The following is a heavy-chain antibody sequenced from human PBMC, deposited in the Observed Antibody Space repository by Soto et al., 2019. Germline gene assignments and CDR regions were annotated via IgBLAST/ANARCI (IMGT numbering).Heavy chain of an antibody. V-gene: IGHV4-31*03. D-gene: IGHD3-9*01. CDR1: GGSISSCTNY. CDR2: IYYIGIT. CDR3: ERWTTPQSDPDIPNVHLSYYLDF. Sequence: TRASSCTVSGGSISSCTNYWSWIRQHPVKVLEWIGYIYYIGITYYNPSLKSRVTISVYTSNNQFSLKLSSVTAADTAVYYFERWTTPQSDPDIPNVHLSYYLDFWAHRTLDPVSS. J-gene: IGHJ4*01.